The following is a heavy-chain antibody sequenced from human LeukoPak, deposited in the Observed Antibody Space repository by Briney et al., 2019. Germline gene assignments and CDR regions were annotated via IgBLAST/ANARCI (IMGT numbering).Heavy chain of an antibody. CDR1: GYAFTSYD. V-gene: IGHV1-8*03. D-gene: IGHD4-23*01. Sequence: ASVKVSCKASGYAFTSYDINWLRQATGQGLEWIGWMNPNSGNTGYAQKFQGRVTITRNTAISTAYMELSSLRSEDTAIYYCAIDYGGNSGWFDPWGQGTVVTVSS. CDR3: AIDYGGNSGWFDP. J-gene: IGHJ5*02. CDR2: MNPNSGNT.